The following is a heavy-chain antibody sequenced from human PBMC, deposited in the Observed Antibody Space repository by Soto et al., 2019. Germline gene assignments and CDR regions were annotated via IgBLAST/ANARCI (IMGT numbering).Heavy chain of an antibody. J-gene: IGHJ4*02. V-gene: IGHV4-30-4*01. CDR1: GGSISSGDYY. CDR2: IYYSGSA. Sequence: SETLSLTCSVSGGSISSGDYYWSWIRQPPGKGLEWIGYIYYSGSAYYNPSLKSRLTISIDTSKNQFSLKLSSVTAADTAVHYCARVALAAGTIWGQGTLVIVSS. D-gene: IGHD6-13*01. CDR3: ARVALAAGTI.